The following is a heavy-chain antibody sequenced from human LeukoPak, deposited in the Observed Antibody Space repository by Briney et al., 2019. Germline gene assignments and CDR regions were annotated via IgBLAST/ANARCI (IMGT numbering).Heavy chain of an antibody. J-gene: IGHJ4*02. V-gene: IGHV3-30-3*01. CDR2: ISYDGSNK. CDR1: GFTFSSYA. D-gene: IGHD2-15*01. Sequence: GGSLRLSCAASGFTFSSYAMHWVRQAPGKGLEWVAVISYDGSNKYHADSVKGRFTIPRDNSKNTLYLQMNSLRAEDTAVYYCARVVGYYFDYWGQGTLVTVSS. CDR3: ARVVGYYFDY.